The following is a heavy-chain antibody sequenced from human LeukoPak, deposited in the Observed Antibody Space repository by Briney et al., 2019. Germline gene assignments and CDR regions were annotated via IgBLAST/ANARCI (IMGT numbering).Heavy chain of an antibody. CDR3: AREDGYSGDGGCYAWLDR. J-gene: IGHJ5*02. D-gene: IGHD2-15*01. Sequence: GGTLRLSCATCGFTFSARGFTSVPGSAGQEVERGSFISHDTLAIVYANSVQGRFITARDNAKNAVYLYMSSIRVEATAVYFCAREDGYSGDGGCYAWLDRWGQGSLVIVSS. CDR2: ISHDTLAI. V-gene: IGHV3-48*04. CDR1: GFTFSARG.